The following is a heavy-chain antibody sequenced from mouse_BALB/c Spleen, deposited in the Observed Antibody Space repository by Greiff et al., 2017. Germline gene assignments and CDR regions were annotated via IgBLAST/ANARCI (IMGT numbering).Heavy chain of an antibody. D-gene: IGHD3-2*01. Sequence: DVKLQESGGGLVQPGGSLKLSCAASGFDFSRYWMSWVRQAPGKGLEWIGEINPDSSTINYTPSLKDKFIISRDNAKNTLYLQMSKVRSEDTALYYCARAPFQDSSGHGFAYWGQGTLVTVSA. CDR1: GFDFSRYW. CDR3: ARAPFQDSSGHGFAY. V-gene: IGHV4-1*02. CDR2: INPDSSTI. J-gene: IGHJ3*01.